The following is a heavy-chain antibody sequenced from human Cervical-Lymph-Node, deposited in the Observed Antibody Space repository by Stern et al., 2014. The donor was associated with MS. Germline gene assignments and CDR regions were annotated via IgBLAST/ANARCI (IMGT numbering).Heavy chain of an antibody. V-gene: IGHV4-30-2*01. CDR2: IYHSGST. CDR1: GGSISSGGYS. D-gene: IGHD4-17*01. Sequence: LQLQESGSGLVKPSQTLSLTCAVSGGSISSGGYSWSWIRQPPGKGLEWIGYIYHSGSTYYNPSLKSRVTLSVDRSKNQFPLKLSSVTAADTAVYYCARSSTVTPNAFDIWGQGTMVTVSS. J-gene: IGHJ3*02. CDR3: ARSSTVTPNAFDI.